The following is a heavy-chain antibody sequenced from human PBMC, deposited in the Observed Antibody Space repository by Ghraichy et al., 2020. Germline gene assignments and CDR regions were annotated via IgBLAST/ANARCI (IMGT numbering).Heavy chain of an antibody. D-gene: IGHD4-17*01. V-gene: IGHV4-39*01. Sequence: SETLSLTCTVSGGSISSSSYYWGWIRQPPGKGLEWIGSIFYSGSTYYNPSLKSRVTISVDTSKNQFSLRLNSVTAADTAVYYCARLGLYGDYLDAFDIWGQGTMVTVSS. J-gene: IGHJ3*02. CDR2: IFYSGST. CDR1: GGSISSSSYY. CDR3: ARLGLYGDYLDAFDI.